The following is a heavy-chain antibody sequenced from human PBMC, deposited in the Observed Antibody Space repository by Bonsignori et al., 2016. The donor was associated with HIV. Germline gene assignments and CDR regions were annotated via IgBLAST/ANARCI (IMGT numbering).Heavy chain of an antibody. CDR2: IRSQPYGGTT. D-gene: IGHD3-3*01. Sequence: SAQAPGKGLGWVGFIRSQPYGGTTEYAASVKGRFTISRDDSNSIAYLQMNSLKTEDTAFYYCTRVPYYDFWSGYYFDCWGQGTLVTVSS. V-gene: IGHV3-49*02. CDR3: TRVPYYDFWSGYYFDC. J-gene: IGHJ4*02.